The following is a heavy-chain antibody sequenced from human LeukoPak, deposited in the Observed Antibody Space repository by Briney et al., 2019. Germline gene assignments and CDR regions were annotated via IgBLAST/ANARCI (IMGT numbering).Heavy chain of an antibody. J-gene: IGHJ4*02. CDR2: VYYSGST. V-gene: IGHV4-59*01. CDR1: GGSISSYY. CDR3: ARENWNPSVFDY. D-gene: IGHD1-1*01. Sequence: SETLSLTCTVSGGSISSYYWSWIRQPPGKGLEWIGYVYYSGSTNYNPSLKSRVTISVDTSKNQFSLKLSSVTAADTAVYYCARENWNPSVFDYWGQGTLVTVSS.